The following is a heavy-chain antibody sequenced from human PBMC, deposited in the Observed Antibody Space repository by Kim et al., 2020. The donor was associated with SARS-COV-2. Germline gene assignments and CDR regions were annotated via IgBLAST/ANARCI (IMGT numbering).Heavy chain of an antibody. CDR3: ARHNSMMGAMWTFDY. J-gene: IGHJ4*02. Sequence: NPSLESRVTISVDTSKNQFSLKLTSVTAADTAVYYCARHNSMMGAMWTFDYWGQGTLVTVSS. V-gene: IGHV4-39*01. D-gene: IGHD1-26*01.